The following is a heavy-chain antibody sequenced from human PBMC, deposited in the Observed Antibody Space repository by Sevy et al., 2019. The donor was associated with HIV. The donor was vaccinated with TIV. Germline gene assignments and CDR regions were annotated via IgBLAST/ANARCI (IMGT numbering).Heavy chain of an antibody. CDR3: ARGNSGSFDY. J-gene: IGHJ4*02. V-gene: IGHV3-7*04. CDR1: GFSFSHYW. Sequence: GGSLRRSCAASGFSFSHYWMHWVRQAPGKGLEWVANIKQDEREKYYVASVKGRFTISRDNAKNSVYLQMNSLIPEDTAIYYCARGNSGSFDYWGQGTLVTVSS. CDR2: IKQDEREK. D-gene: IGHD3-22*01.